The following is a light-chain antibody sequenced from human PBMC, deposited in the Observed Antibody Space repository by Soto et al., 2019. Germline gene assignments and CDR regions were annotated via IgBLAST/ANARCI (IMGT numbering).Light chain of an antibody. Sequence: EIVMTQSPATLSVSPVERATLSCRASQSVSSDLAWYQQKPGQAPRLLIYGASTRATGIPARFSGSGSGTEFTLTISSLQSEDFALYYCQQYNNWPRTFGQGTKVDIK. CDR1: QSVSSD. V-gene: IGKV3-15*01. CDR3: QQYNNWPRT. J-gene: IGKJ1*01. CDR2: GAS.